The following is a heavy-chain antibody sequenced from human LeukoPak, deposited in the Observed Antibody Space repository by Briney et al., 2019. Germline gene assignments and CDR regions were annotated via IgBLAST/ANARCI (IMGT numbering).Heavy chain of an antibody. CDR3: ARGRRWLRLPKPFDY. D-gene: IGHD5-12*01. CDR1: GGSISSSSYY. Sequence: SETLSLTCTVSGGSISSSSYYWGWIRQPPGKGLEWIGSIYYSGSTYYNPSLKSRVTISVDTSKNQFSLKLSSVTAADTAVYYCARGRRWLRLPKPFDYWGQGTLVTVSS. J-gene: IGHJ4*02. V-gene: IGHV4-39*07. CDR2: IYYSGST.